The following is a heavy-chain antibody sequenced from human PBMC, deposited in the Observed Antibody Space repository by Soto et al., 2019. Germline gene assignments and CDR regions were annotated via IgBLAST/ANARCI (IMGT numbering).Heavy chain of an antibody. D-gene: IGHD1-7*01. V-gene: IGHV4-4*07. CDR1: GGSISSYH. CDR3: AREFGDNWNYEAY. J-gene: IGHJ4*02. CDR2: MYSTGNT. Sequence: SETLSLTCSVSGGSISSYHWSWIRQPAGKGLEWIGRMYSTGNTNYNPSLKSRVTVSIDTSKNQFFLRLNSVTAADSAVYYCAREFGDNWNYEAYWGQGTLVTVSS.